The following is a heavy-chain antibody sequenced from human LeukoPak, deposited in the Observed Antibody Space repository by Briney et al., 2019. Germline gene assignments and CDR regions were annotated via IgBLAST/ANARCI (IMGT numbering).Heavy chain of an antibody. CDR3: ARFEASAPERDGYNYWSDP. V-gene: IGHV5-51*01. CDR2: IYPGDSDT. CDR1: GYSFTSYW. J-gene: IGHJ5*02. D-gene: IGHD5-24*01. Sequence: GESLKISCKGSGYSFTSYWIGWVRQMPGKGLEWMGIIYPGDSDTRYSPSFQGQVTISADKSISTAYLQWSSLKASDTAMYYCARFEASAPERDGYNYWSDPWGQGTLVTVSS.